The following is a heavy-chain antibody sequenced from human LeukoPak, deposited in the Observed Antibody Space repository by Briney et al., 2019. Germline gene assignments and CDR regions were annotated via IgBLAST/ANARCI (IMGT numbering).Heavy chain of an antibody. CDR1: GGSLSGYY. J-gene: IGHJ3*01. D-gene: IGHD4-17*01. CDR2: IHHDGRT. V-gene: IGHV4-34*01. Sequence: PSETLSLTCAVSGGSLSGYYWSWIRQSPGKGLEWMGDIHHDGRTKYKSSFKSRVTIFLDSSKNKVSLRLSTVTPADTALYFCARDPAPRDYGDTVNAYDLWGQGTMVTVAS. CDR3: ARDPAPRDYGDTVNAYDL.